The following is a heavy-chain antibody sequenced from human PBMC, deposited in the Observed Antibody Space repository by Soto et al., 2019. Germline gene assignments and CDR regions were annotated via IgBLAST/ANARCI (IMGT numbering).Heavy chain of an antibody. CDR3: AKGAAAGGPNGY. D-gene: IGHD6-13*01. CDR1: GGTFSSYA. CDR2: IIPIFGTA. J-gene: IGHJ4*02. Sequence: SVKVSCKASGGTFSSYAISWVRQAPGQGLEWMGGIIPIFGTANYAQKFQGRVTITADKSTSTAYMELSSLRSEDTAVSYCAKGAAAGGPNGYWGQGTLVTVSS. V-gene: IGHV1-69*06.